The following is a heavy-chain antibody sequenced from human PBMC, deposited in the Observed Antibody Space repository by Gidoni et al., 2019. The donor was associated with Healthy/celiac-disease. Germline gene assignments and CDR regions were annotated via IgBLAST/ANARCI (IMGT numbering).Heavy chain of an antibody. V-gene: IGHV1-18*01. D-gene: IGHD3-10*01. CDR1: GYTFVSYG. J-gene: IGHJ4*02. Sequence: QVQLVQSGAEVKKFGASVKVSCEASGYTFVSYGINWVRQAPGQGLEWVGWISTYNGNTNYAQKLQNRVTMTTDTSTRTAYMELRSLRSDDTAVYYCARGGRLGELGTFDYWGQGTLVTVSS. CDR3: ARGGRLGELGTFDY. CDR2: ISTYNGNT.